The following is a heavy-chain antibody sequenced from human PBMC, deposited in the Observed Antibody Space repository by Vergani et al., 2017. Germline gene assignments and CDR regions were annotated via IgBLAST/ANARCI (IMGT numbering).Heavy chain of an antibody. J-gene: IGHJ4*02. CDR2: INHSGST. CDR3: ARAIVVVAATAVDY. CDR1: GGSFSGYY. V-gene: IGHV4-34*01. Sequence: QVQLQQWGAGLLKPSETLSLTCAVYGGSFSGYYWSWIRQPPGKGLEWIGEINHSGSTNYNPSLKSRVTISVDTSKNQFSLKLGSVTAADTAVYYCARAIVVVAATAVDYGGQGTLVTVSS. D-gene: IGHD2-15*01.